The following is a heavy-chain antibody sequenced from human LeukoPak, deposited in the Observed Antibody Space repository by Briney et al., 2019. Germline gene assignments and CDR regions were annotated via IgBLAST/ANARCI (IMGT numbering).Heavy chain of an antibody. J-gene: IGHJ4*02. CDR1: GGSISSYY. CDR2: IYYSGST. Sequence: PSETLSLTCTVSGGSISSYYWSWIRQPPGKGLEWIGYIYYSGSTNYNPSLKSRVTISVDTSKKQFSLNLSSVTAADTAVYYCARGMTSGSYPTPVDYWGQGTLVTVSS. CDR3: ARGMTSGSYPTPVDY. D-gene: IGHD3-10*01. V-gene: IGHV4-59*01.